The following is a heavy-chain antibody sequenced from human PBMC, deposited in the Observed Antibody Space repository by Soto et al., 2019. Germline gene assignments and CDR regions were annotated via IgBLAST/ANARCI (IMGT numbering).Heavy chain of an antibody. Sequence: SETMSLTCTVSGGSMRNYFWTWIRQPPGKGLEWIGYIHYSGTTSFFPSYNPSLRSRVTISEDTSKNQFSLKLLSVTTADTAVYFCAAGEASSRNLAPYYLDFWGQGTLVTVSS. CDR3: AAGEASSRNLAPYYLDF. CDR2: IHYSGTT. V-gene: IGHV4-59*01. CDR1: GGSMRNYF. J-gene: IGHJ4*02. D-gene: IGHD6-13*01.